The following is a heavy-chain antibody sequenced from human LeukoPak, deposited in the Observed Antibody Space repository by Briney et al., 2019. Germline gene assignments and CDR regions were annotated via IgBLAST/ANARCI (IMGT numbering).Heavy chain of an antibody. V-gene: IGHV3-30*02. CDR2: TRYDGSNK. Sequence: PGGSLRLSCAASGFTFSSYGMHWVRQAPGKGLGWVAFTRYDGSNKYNADSVKGRFTISRDNSKNTLYLQMNSLGAEDTAVYYCVKDGDRERVYYYYYMDVWGKGTTVTVSS. J-gene: IGHJ6*03. D-gene: IGHD2-21*02. CDR1: GFTFSSYG. CDR3: VKDGDRERVYYYYYMDV.